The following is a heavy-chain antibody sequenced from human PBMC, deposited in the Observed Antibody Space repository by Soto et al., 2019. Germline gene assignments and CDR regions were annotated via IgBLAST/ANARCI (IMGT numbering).Heavy chain of an antibody. CDR2: ISSSSSYI. V-gene: IGHV3-21*01. CDR3: ARIGNYYYYGMDV. CDR1: GFTFSSYS. J-gene: IGHJ6*02. Sequence: LRLSCAASGFTFSSYSMNWVRQAPGKGLEWVSSISSSSSYIYYADSVKGRFTISRDNAKNSLYLQMNSLRAEDTAVYYCARIGNYYYYGMDVWGQGTTVTVSS.